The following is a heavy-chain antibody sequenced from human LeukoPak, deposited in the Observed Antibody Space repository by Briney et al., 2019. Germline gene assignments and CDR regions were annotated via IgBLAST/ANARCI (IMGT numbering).Heavy chain of an antibody. J-gene: IGHJ5*02. Sequence: PSETLSLTCAVYGGSFSGYYWSWIRQPPGKGLEWIGEINHSGSTNYNPPLKSRVTISVDTSKNQFSLKLSSVTAADTAVYYCARGSRAARLRLNWFDPWGQGTLVTVSS. CDR2: INHSGST. D-gene: IGHD6-6*01. CDR3: ARGSRAARLRLNWFDP. CDR1: GGSFSGYY. V-gene: IGHV4-34*01.